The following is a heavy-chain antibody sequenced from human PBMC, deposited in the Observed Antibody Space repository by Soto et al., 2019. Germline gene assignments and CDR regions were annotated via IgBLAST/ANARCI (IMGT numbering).Heavy chain of an antibody. Sequence: GGSLRLSCAASGFTFSSYAMSWVRQAPGKGLEWVSAISGSGGSTYYADSVKGRFTISRDNSKNTLYLQMNSLRAEDTAVYYCAKSCSGGSCYSVFAFDIWGQGTMVTVSS. D-gene: IGHD2-15*01. CDR2: ISGSGGST. V-gene: IGHV3-23*01. CDR3: AKSCSGGSCYSVFAFDI. CDR1: GFTFSSYA. J-gene: IGHJ3*02.